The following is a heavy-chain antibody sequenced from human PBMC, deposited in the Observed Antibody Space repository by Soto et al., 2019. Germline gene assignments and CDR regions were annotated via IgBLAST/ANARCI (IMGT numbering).Heavy chain of an antibody. D-gene: IGHD6-13*01. Sequence: SVKVSCKASGGTFSSYAISWVRQAPGQGLEWMGGIIPIFGTANYAQKFQGRVTITADESTSTAYMELSSPRSEDTAVYYCARAPSPEYSSSWYYYWGQGTLVTVSS. CDR3: ARAPSPEYSSSWYYY. CDR1: GGTFSSYA. V-gene: IGHV1-69*13. J-gene: IGHJ4*02. CDR2: IIPIFGTA.